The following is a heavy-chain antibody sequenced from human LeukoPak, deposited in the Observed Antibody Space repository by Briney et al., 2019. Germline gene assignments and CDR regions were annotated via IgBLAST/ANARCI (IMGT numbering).Heavy chain of an antibody. CDR3: ARGLGANGYFDY. V-gene: IGHV1-69*06. J-gene: IGHJ4*02. CDR2: IIPIFGTA. D-gene: IGHD4/OR15-4a*01. CDR1: GGTFSSYT. Sequence: ASVKVSRKASGGTFSSYTFSWVRQAPGQGLEWMGGIIPIFGTANYAQKFQGRVTITADKSTSTAYMELSSLRSEDTAVYYCARGLGANGYFDYWGQGTPVTVSS.